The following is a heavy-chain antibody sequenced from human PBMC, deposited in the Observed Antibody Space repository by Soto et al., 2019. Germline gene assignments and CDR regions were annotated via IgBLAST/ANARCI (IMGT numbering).Heavy chain of an antibody. Sequence: SVKVSCKASGGTFSSYAISWVRQAPGQGLEWMGGIIPIFGTANYAQKFQGRVTITADESTSTAYMELSSLRSEDTAVYYCARLVVVITSVSGWFDPWGQGTLVTVSS. J-gene: IGHJ5*02. V-gene: IGHV1-69*13. D-gene: IGHD3-22*01. CDR2: IIPIFGTA. CDR3: ARLVVVITSVSGWFDP. CDR1: GGTFSSYA.